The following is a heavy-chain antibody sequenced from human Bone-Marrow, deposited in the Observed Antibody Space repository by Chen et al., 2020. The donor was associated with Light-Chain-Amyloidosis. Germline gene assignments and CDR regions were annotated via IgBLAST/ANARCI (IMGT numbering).Heavy chain of an antibody. CDR2: ISWNSGSI. CDR1: GFTFDDYA. CDR3: AKDIIPAATGGWNWFDP. D-gene: IGHD2-2*01. J-gene: IGHJ5*02. Sequence: EVQLVESGGGLVQPGRSLRLSCAASGFTFDDYARHWVRQAPGKGLEWVSGISWNSGSIGYADSVKGRFTISRDNAKNSLYLQMNSLRAEDTALYYCAKDIIPAATGGWNWFDPWGQGTLVTVSS. V-gene: IGHV3-9*01.